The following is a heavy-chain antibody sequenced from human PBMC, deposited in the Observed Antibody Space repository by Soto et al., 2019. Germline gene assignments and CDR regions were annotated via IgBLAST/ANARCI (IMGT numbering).Heavy chain of an antibody. CDR3: ARGATVTYYYYYGMDV. J-gene: IGHJ6*02. V-gene: IGHV4-30-4*01. Sequence: SETLSLTCTVSGGSISSGDYYWSWIRQPPGKGLEWIGYIYYSGSTYYNPSLKSRVTISVDTSKNQFSLKLSSVTAADTAVYYCARGATVTYYYYYGMDVWGQGTTVTVSS. CDR1: GGSISSGDYY. CDR2: IYYSGST. D-gene: IGHD4-17*01.